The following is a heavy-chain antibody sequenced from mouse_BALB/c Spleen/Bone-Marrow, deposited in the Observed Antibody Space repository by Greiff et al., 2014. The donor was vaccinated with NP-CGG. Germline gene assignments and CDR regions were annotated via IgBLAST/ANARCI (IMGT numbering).Heavy chain of an antibody. CDR3: TRGGLLRLRDYAMDY. V-gene: IGHV1-5*01. CDR2: IYPGNSDT. D-gene: IGHD1-2*01. Sequence: VQLQQSGTVLARPGASVKMSCKASGYSFTSYWIHWVKQRPGQGLEWIGAIYPGNSDTSYNQKFKGKAKLTAVTSASTAYMELSSLTNEDSAVYYCTRGGLLRLRDYAMDYWGQGTSVTVSS. J-gene: IGHJ4*01. CDR1: GYSFTSYW.